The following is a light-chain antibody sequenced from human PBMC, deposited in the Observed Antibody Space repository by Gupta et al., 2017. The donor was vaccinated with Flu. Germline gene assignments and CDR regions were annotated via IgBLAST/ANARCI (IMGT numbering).Light chain of an antibody. CDR3: QQYGSSPPIT. CDR2: GAS. Sequence: EIVLTQSPGTLSLSPGERATLSCRASQSVSSSYLAWYQQKPGQAPRLLIYGASSRGTGIPDRFSGSGSGTDFTLTISRLEPEDFAVYYCQQYGSSPPITFGQGTRVEMK. V-gene: IGKV3-20*01. CDR1: QSVSSSY. J-gene: IGKJ5*01.